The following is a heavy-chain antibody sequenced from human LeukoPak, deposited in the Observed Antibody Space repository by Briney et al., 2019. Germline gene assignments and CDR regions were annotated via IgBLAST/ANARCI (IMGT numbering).Heavy chain of an antibody. CDR1: GFTFSSYS. CDR2: ISSSSSYI. V-gene: IGHV3-21*01. J-gene: IGHJ4*02. CDR3: ARDRIEYDFWSGPTGDY. Sequence: GGSLRLSCAASGFTFSSYSMNWVRQAPGKGLEWVSSISSSSSYIYYADSVKGRFTISRDNDKNSLYLQMNSLRAEDTAVYYCARDRIEYDFWSGPTGDYWGQGTLVTVSS. D-gene: IGHD3-3*01.